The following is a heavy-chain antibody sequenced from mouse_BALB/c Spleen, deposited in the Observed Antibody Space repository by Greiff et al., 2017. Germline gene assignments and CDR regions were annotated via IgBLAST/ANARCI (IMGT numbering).Heavy chain of an antibody. J-gene: IGHJ4*01. D-gene: IGHD1-1*01. CDR2: ISYDGSN. Sequence: DVKLQESGPGLVKPSQSLSLTCSVTGYSITSGYYWNWIRQFPGNKLEWMGYISYDGSNNYNPSLKNRISITRDTSKNQFFLKLNSVTTEDTATYYCASPFITTVGGYAMDYWGQGTSVTVSS. CDR3: ASPFITTVGGYAMDY. V-gene: IGHV3-6*02. CDR1: GYSITSGYY.